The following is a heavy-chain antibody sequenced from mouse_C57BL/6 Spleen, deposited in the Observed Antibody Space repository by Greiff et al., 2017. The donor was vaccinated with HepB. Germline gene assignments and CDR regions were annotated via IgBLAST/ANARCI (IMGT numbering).Heavy chain of an antibody. J-gene: IGHJ2*01. V-gene: IGHV1-39*01. Sequence: EVKLVESGPELVKPGASVKISCKASGYSFTDYNMNWVKQGNGKSLGWIGVINPNYGTTNYNQKFKGKATLTVDQSSRTAYMQLDSLTSVDSAVYYSAKEYYYGSSWGQGTTVTVSS. CDR1: GYSFTDYN. CDR3: AKEYYYGSS. CDR2: INPNYGTT. D-gene: IGHD1-1*01.